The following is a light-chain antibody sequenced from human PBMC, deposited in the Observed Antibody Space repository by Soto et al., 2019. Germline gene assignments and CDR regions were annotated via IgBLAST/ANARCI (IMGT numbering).Light chain of an antibody. V-gene: IGKV3-20*01. CDR1: QSVSSRQ. J-gene: IGKJ1*01. CDR2: GIS. Sequence: EIVLTQSPGTLCLSPVERATLSCRASQSVSSRQLAWYKQKLGQPPRLLIYGISSRANGIPDRFSGSGSGTEFTLTINRLEPEDFEVYYCQQFGSSSWTFGQGTKVDIK. CDR3: QQFGSSSWT.